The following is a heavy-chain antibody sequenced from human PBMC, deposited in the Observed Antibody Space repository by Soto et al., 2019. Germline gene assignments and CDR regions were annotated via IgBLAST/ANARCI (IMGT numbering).Heavy chain of an antibody. D-gene: IGHD3-3*01. V-gene: IGHV4-61*01. J-gene: IGHJ4*02. CDR2: VYHTGRT. CDR1: GSSFKSGSYS. CDR3: ARDFAYFDS. Sequence: QVQLQESGPGLVKPYATLSLTCTVSGSSFKSGSYSWSWIRQPPGKGLEWIGYVYHTGRTSYSLSLKSRVSISMDTSKNQFSLNLDSVTAADTAVYFCARDFAYFDSWGQGTLVTVSS.